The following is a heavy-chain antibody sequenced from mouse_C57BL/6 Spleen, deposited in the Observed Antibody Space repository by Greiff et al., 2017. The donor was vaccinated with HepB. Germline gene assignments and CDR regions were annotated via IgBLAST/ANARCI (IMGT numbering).Heavy chain of an antibody. J-gene: IGHJ2*01. D-gene: IGHD2-4*01. CDR3: ARRNYDYDPLDY. Sequence: EVKLVESGGDLVKPGGSLKLSCAASGFTFSSYGMSWVRQTPDKRLEWVATISSGGSYTYYPDSVKGRFTISRDNAKNTLYLQMSSLKSEDTAMYYCARRNYDYDPLDYWGQGTTLTVSS. V-gene: IGHV5-6*02. CDR2: ISSGGSYT. CDR1: GFTFSSYG.